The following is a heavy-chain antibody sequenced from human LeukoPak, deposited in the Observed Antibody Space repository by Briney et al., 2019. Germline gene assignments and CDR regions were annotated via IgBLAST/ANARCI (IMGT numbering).Heavy chain of an antibody. D-gene: IGHD6-13*01. V-gene: IGHV4-39*01. CDR3: ARNKLAVGRVDWFDP. CDR1: GGSISIGSYY. J-gene: IGHJ5*02. Sequence: SETLSLTCTVSGGSISIGSYYWGWIRQPPGKGLEWIGSIHYSGSTHYNPSLKSRVTISVDASMNQFSLKVNSVTAADTAVYYCARNKLAVGRVDWFDPLGQGILVTVSS. CDR2: IHYSGST.